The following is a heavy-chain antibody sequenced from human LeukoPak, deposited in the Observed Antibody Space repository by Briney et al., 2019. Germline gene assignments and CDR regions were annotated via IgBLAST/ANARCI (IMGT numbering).Heavy chain of an antibody. Sequence: ASVKVSCKASGYTFTSYGISWVRQAPGQGLEWMGWISAYNGNTNYAQKLQGRVTMTRDMSTSTVYMEVSSLRSEDTAVYYCARGGVTFFGVVRYWGQGSLVTVSS. CDR1: GYTFTSYG. J-gene: IGHJ4*02. CDR3: ARGGVTFFGVVRY. V-gene: IGHV1-18*01. D-gene: IGHD3-3*01. CDR2: ISAYNGNT.